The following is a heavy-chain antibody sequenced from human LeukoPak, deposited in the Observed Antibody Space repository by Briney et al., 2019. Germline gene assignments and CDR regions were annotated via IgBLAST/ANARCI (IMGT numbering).Heavy chain of an antibody. CDR3: SRLRGEKASGDY. J-gene: IGHJ4*02. CDR1: GFTFSGSA. CDR2: IRSKTNNYAT. V-gene: IGHV3-73*01. D-gene: IGHD3-10*01. Sequence: GGSLRLSCAASGFTFSGSAMHWVRQASGKGLEWVGRIRSKTNNYATEYAVSVGGRFTISRDDSKNTVYLQMNSLKTEDTAVYYCSRLRGEKASGDYWGQGTLVTVSA.